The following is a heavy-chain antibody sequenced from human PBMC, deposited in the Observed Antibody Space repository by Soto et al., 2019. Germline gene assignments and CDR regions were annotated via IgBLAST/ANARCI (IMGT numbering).Heavy chain of an antibody. J-gene: IGHJ4*02. D-gene: IGHD1-1*01. V-gene: IGHV3-23*04. Sequence: VQLVQSGAEAKKPGASVKVSCEASGYTFRGDAMSWVRQAPGKGLEWVSSISGSGEMTHYAESVKGRFTISRDNSKNTLYLQMESLRAEDTALYYCARSEMTYNWNDWGQGTLVTVSS. CDR2: ISGSGEMT. CDR3: ARSEMTYNWND. CDR1: GYTFRGDA.